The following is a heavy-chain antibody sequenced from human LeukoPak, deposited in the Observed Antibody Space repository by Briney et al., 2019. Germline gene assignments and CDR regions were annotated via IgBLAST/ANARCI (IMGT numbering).Heavy chain of an antibody. CDR3: ARLWNTGYIIYFDS. J-gene: IGHJ4*02. V-gene: IGHV1-2*02. D-gene: IGHD5-12*01. CDR1: GYTFTDYY. CDR2: INPNSGGT. Sequence: ASVKVSCKASGYTFTDYYMHWVRQAPGQGLEWMGWINPNSGGTNFAQKFRGRVTMTRDTSISTAFMELSRLTSDDTAVYYCARLWNTGYIIYFDSWGQGALVTVSS.